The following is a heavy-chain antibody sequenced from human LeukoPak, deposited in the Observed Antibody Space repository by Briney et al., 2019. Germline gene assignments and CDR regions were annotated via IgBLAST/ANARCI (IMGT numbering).Heavy chain of an antibody. V-gene: IGHV3-33*08. CDR3: ARDRAMVVGSSWYYDY. D-gene: IGHD5-18*01. CDR1: GFTFSSYA. J-gene: IGHJ4*02. CDR2: IWYDGSNK. Sequence: PGGSLRLSCAASGFTFSSYAMHWVRQAPGKGLEWVSLIWYDGSNKYYADSVKGRFTISGDNSKNTLNLQMNTLRAEDTALYYCARDRAMVVGSSWYYDYWGQGTLVTVSS.